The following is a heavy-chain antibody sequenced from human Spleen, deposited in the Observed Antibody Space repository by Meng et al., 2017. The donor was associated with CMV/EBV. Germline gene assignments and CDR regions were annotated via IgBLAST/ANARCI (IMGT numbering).Heavy chain of an antibody. CDR2: IYYSGRT. J-gene: IGHJ5*02. V-gene: IGHV4-39*07. D-gene: IGHD2-2*03. Sequence: SSYYWGWIRQPPGKGLEWIGSIYYSGRTYYNPSLKSRVTISVDTSKNQFSLKLSSVTAADTAVYYCARDSGYCSSTSCYPRGWFDPWGQGTLVTVLL. CDR1: SSYY. CDR3: ARDSGYCSSTSCYPRGWFDP.